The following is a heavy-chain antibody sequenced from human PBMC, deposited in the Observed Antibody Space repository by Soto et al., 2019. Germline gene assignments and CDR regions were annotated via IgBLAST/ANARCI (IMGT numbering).Heavy chain of an antibody. V-gene: IGHV1-2*04. D-gene: IGHD5-18*01. CDR3: ARGYSYGYTYFDY. Sequence: ASVKVSCKASGYTFTGYYMHWVRQAPGQGLEWMGWINPNSGGTNYAQKFQGWVTMTRDTSISTACMELSRLRSDDTAVYYCARGYSYGYTYFDYWGQGTLVTVSS. J-gene: IGHJ4*02. CDR1: GYTFTGYY. CDR2: INPNSGGT.